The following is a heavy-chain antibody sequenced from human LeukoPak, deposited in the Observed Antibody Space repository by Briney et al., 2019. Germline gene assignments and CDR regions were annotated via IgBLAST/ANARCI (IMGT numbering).Heavy chain of an antibody. V-gene: IGHV3-21*01. J-gene: IGHJ5*02. Sequence: PGGSLRLSCAASGFTFSSYSMNWVRQAPGKGLEWVSSISGSSSYIYYADSVKGRFTISRDNAKNSLYLQMNSLRAEDTAVYYCARDPPGIAVAGFDPWGQGTLVTVSS. CDR3: ARDPPGIAVAGFDP. CDR2: ISGSSSYI. D-gene: IGHD6-19*01. CDR1: GFTFSSYS.